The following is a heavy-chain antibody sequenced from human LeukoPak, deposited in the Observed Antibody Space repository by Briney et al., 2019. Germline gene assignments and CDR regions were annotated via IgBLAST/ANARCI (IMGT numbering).Heavy chain of an antibody. D-gene: IGHD6-13*01. CDR2: IIPIFGTA. V-gene: IGHV1-69*05. CDR3: ASQSQQQLVTFDI. Sequence: SVKVSCKASGGTFSSYAISWVRQAPGQGLEWMGGIIPIFGTANYVQKFQGRVTITTDESTSTAYMELSSLRSEDTAVYYCASQSQQQLVTFDIWGQGTMVTVSS. CDR1: GGTFSSYA. J-gene: IGHJ3*02.